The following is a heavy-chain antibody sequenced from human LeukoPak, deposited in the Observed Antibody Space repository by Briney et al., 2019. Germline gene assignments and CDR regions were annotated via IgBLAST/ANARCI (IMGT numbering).Heavy chain of an antibody. Sequence: SETLSLTCTVSGGSISSYYWSWIRRPPGKGLEWIGYIYYSGSTNYNPSLKSRVTISVDTSKNQFSLKLSSVTAADTAVYYCARAERWLDFDYWGQGTLVTVSS. D-gene: IGHD5-24*01. CDR2: IYYSGST. CDR3: ARAERWLDFDY. J-gene: IGHJ4*02. V-gene: IGHV4-59*01. CDR1: GGSISSYY.